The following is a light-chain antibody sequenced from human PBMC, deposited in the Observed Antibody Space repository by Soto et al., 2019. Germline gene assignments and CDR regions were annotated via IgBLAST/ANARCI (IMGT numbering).Light chain of an antibody. Sequence: EIALTQSPGTLSLSPGERATLSCRASQTVSKNYLAWFQQNSGQAPRLLISGAFNRATGIPDRFSGSGTGTDFTLIISRLEPEDFTMYYCQQYASAPLTFGGGTKVDIK. V-gene: IGKV3-20*01. CDR3: QQYASAPLT. CDR2: GAF. CDR1: QTVSKNY. J-gene: IGKJ4*01.